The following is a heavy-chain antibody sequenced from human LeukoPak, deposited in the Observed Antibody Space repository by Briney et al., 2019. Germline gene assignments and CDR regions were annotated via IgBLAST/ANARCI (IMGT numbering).Heavy chain of an antibody. CDR3: ASRSGYVYAEYFQY. Sequence: SETLSLTCAVSGGSISSGGYSWSWIRQPPGKGLEWIGYIYHSGSTYYNPSLKSRVTISVDRSKNQFSLKLSSVTAADTAVYYCASRSGYVYAEYFQYWGQGTLVTVSS. D-gene: IGHD5-12*01. V-gene: IGHV4-30-2*01. CDR1: GGSISSGGYS. J-gene: IGHJ1*01. CDR2: IYHSGST.